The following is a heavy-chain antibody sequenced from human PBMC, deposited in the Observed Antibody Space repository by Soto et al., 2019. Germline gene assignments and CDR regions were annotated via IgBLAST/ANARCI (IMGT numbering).Heavy chain of an antibody. V-gene: IGHV4-4*07. CDR2: IYSGGRN. CDR1: GGSISSFY. D-gene: IGHD6-13*01. J-gene: IGHJ4*02. CDR3: ARGSSRWDY. Sequence: SETLSLTCPVSGGSISSFYWSWIRPSAGKGLEWIGRIYSGGRNNYNPSLKSRVTMSVDTSKNQFSLRLSSVTAADTAMYYCARGSSRWDYWGQGTLVTVSS.